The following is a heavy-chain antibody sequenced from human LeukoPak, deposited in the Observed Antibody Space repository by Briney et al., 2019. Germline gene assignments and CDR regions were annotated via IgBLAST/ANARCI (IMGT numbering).Heavy chain of an antibody. Sequence: ASVKVSCKASGYTFTSYYMHWVRQAPGQGLEWMGIINPSGGSTSYAQKLQDRVTMTTDTSTSTAYMELRSLRSDDTAVYYCAREYGDYYDSSGYFDYWGQGTLVTVSS. D-gene: IGHD3-22*01. J-gene: IGHJ4*02. CDR3: AREYGDYYDSSGYFDY. CDR2: INPSGGST. CDR1: GYTFTSYY. V-gene: IGHV1-46*01.